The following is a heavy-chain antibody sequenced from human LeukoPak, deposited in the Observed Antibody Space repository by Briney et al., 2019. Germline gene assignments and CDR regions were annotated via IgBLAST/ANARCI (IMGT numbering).Heavy chain of an antibody. J-gene: IGHJ4*02. V-gene: IGHV3-74*03. CDR1: GFTFSRYW. CDR3: AKSQLITMVRGVIDY. Sequence: GGSLRLSCAASGFTFSRYWMHWVRQAPGKGLMWVSRISPDGSTTLYADSVKGRFTISRDNAKNTLYLQMNSLRAEDTAVYYCAKSQLITMVRGVIDYWGQGTLVTVSS. D-gene: IGHD3-10*01. CDR2: ISPDGSTT.